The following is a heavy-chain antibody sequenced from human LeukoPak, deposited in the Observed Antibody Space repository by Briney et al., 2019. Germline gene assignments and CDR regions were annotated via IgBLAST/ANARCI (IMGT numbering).Heavy chain of an antibody. CDR3: AKGPDLLVWFGELLS. V-gene: IGHV3-30*18. Sequence: GGSLRLSCAASGFTFSSYGMHWVRQAPGKGLEWVAVISYDGSNNYHADSVKGRFTISRDNSRNTLFLQMNSLRAEDTAVYYCAKGPDLLVWFGELLSWGQGTLVSVSS. D-gene: IGHD3-10*01. CDR2: ISYDGSNN. CDR1: GFTFSSYG. J-gene: IGHJ4*02.